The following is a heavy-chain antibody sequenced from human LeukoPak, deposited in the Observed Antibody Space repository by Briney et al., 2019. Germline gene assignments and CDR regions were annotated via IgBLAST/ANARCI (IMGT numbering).Heavy chain of an antibody. CDR2: MNPNSGNT. J-gene: IGHJ4*02. CDR1: GYTFTSYD. V-gene: IGHV1-8*01. CDR3: ARGQAGTLDFDY. Sequence: GASVKVSCKASGYTFTSYDINWVRQATGQGLEWMGWMNPNSGNTGYAQKFQGRVTMTRNTSISTAYLELSSLRSEDTAVYYCARGQAGTLDFDYWSQGTLVTVSS. D-gene: IGHD1-1*01.